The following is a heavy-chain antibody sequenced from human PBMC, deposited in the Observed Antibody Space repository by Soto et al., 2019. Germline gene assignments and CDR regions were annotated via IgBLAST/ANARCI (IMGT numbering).Heavy chain of an antibody. D-gene: IGHD2-15*01. CDR2: ISYDGSNK. CDR3: ARDGPRYCSGGSCSRAY. CDR1: GFTFSSYA. V-gene: IGHV3-30-3*01. J-gene: IGHJ4*02. Sequence: HPGGSLRLSCAASGFTFSSYAMHWVRQAPGKGLEWVAVISYDGSNKYYADSVKGRFTISRDNSKNTLYLQMNSLRAEDTALYYCARDGPRYCSGGSCSRAYWGQGTMVTVS.